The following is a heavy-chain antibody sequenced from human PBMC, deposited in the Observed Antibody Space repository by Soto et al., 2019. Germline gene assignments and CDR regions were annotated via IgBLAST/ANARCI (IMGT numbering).Heavy chain of an antibody. CDR1: GGSFSGYY. CDR3: ARGTGWGSYRQARYYYMDV. D-gene: IGHD3-16*02. Sequence: QVQLQQWGAGLLKPSETLSLTCAVYGGSFSGYYWSWIRQPPGKGLEWIGEINHSGSTNYNPSLKRRGPISLGTSKNQFSLKLSSVTAADTAVYYCARGTGWGSYRQARYYYMDVWGKGTTVTVSS. J-gene: IGHJ6*03. CDR2: INHSGST. V-gene: IGHV4-34*01.